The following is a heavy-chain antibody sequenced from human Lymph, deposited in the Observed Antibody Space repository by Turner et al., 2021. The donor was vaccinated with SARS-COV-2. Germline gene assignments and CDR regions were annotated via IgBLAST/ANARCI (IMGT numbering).Heavy chain of an antibody. J-gene: IGHJ4*02. Sequence: QVQLVESGGGVVQPVRSLRLSCAASGVTFSSYAMHWVRQAPGKGLGWVALISYDGSNKYYADSVKGRFTISRDNSKNTLYLQMNSLRAEDTAVYYCARDVGAALDYWGQGTLVTVSS. CDR1: GVTFSSYA. CDR2: ISYDGSNK. D-gene: IGHD6-25*01. CDR3: ARDVGAALDY. V-gene: IGHV3-30-3*01.